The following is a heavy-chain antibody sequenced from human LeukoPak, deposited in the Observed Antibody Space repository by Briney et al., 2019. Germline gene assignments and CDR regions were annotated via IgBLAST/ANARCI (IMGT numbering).Heavy chain of an antibody. Sequence: GASVKVSCKASGYTFTSYGISWVRQAPGQGLEWMGWISAYNGNTNYAQKLQGRVTMTTDTSTSTAYMELRSLRSDDTAVYYCARDCSSTSCYVRAHYYYGMDVWGQGTTVTVSS. D-gene: IGHD2-2*01. CDR2: ISAYNGNT. CDR1: GYTFTSYG. CDR3: ARDCSSTSCYVRAHYYYGMDV. V-gene: IGHV1-18*01. J-gene: IGHJ6*02.